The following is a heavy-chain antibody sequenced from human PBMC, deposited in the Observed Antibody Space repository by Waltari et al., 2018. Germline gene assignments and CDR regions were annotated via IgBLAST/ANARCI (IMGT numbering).Heavy chain of an antibody. D-gene: IGHD3-22*01. V-gene: IGHV1-69*08. CDR3: ARDPDNYDSSGYYPGY. CDR1: GGTFSSYT. CDR2: MIPSLGRA. J-gene: IGHJ4*02. Sequence: QVQLVQSGAEVKKPGSSVKVSCKASGGTFSSYTISWVRQAPGQGLEWMGRMIPSLGRANYDQKCQGRVTSTADKSTSTAYMELSSLRSEDTAVYYCARDPDNYDSSGYYPGYWGQGTLVTVSS.